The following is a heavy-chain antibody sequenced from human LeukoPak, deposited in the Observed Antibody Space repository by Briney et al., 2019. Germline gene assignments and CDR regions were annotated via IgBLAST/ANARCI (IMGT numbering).Heavy chain of an antibody. V-gene: IGHV3-66*02. Sequence: GGSLRLSCAASGFTVSSNYMSWVRQAPGKGLEWVSVIYSGGSTYYADSVKGRFTISRDNSKNTLYLQMNSLRAEDTAVYYCARSPPRSITGMFAPYYLDYWGQGTLVTVSS. CDR2: IYSGGST. D-gene: IGHD1-20*01. J-gene: IGHJ4*02. CDR1: GFTVSSNY. CDR3: ARSPPRSITGMFAPYYLDY.